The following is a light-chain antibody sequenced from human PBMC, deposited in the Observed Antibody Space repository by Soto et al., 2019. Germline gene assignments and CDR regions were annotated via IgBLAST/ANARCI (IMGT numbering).Light chain of an antibody. V-gene: IGKV3-15*01. Sequence: EIVLTQSPATLSVSPGERATLSWRGSQSVSSYLAWYQQKPGQAPTLLIYGASTRATGIPARFSGSGCGTEFTLSISSLQSEDLAVYYGQQYHYWPPRTVGQLTKVAIK. CDR1: QSVSSY. CDR3: QQYHYWPPRT. CDR2: GAS. J-gene: IGKJ1*01.